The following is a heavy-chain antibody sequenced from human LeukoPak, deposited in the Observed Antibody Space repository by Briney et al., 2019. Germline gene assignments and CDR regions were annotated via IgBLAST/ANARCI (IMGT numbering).Heavy chain of an antibody. V-gene: IGHV4-61*02. J-gene: IGHJ4*02. Sequence: SETLSLTCTVSGGSISSGSYYWSWIRQPAGKGLEWIGRIYTSGSTNYNPSLKSRVTISVDTSKNQFSLKLSSVTVADTAVYYCARVFENWGQGTLVTVSS. CDR3: ARVFEN. CDR2: IYTSGST. CDR1: GGSISSGSYY.